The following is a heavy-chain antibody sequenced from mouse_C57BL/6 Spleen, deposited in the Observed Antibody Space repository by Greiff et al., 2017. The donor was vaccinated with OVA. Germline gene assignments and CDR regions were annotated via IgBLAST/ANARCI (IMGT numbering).Heavy chain of an antibody. J-gene: IGHJ4*01. CDR2: INPSSGYT. Sequence: VQLQQSGAELVRPGASVKMSCKASGYTFTSYTMHWVKQRPGQGLEWIGYINPSSGYTKYNQKFKDTATLTADKSSSTAYMQLSSLTSEDSAVYYCARFFTVGAMDYWGQGTSVTVSS. CDR3: ARFFTVGAMDY. D-gene: IGHD1-1*01. V-gene: IGHV1-4*01. CDR1: GYTFTSYT.